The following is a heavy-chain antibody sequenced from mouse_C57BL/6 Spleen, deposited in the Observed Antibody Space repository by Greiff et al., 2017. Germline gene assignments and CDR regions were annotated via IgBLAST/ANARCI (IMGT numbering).Heavy chain of an antibody. J-gene: IGHJ4*01. CDR2: IWSGGST. CDR1: GFSFTSYG. D-gene: IGHD1-1*01. V-gene: IGHV2-2*01. Sequence: QVQLQQSGPGLVQPSQSLSITCTVSGFSFTSYGVHWVRQSPGKGLEWLGVIWSGGSTDYNAAFISSLSIRKDNSKSQVFFKMNSLQADDTAIYYCARKGYYGSSEDYAMDYWGQGTSVTVSS. CDR3: ARKGYYGSSEDYAMDY.